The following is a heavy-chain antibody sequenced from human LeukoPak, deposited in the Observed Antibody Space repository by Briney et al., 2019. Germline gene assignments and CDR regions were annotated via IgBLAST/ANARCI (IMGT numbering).Heavy chain of an antibody. D-gene: IGHD2-2*01. J-gene: IGHJ5*02. Sequence: ASVKVSCKASGYTFTGYYMHWVRQAPGQGLERMGWINPNSGGTNYAQKFQGRVTMTRDTSISTAYMELSRLRSDDTAVYYCAREGGSTSHNWFDPWGQGTLVTVSS. CDR3: AREGGSTSHNWFDP. CDR2: INPNSGGT. CDR1: GYTFTGYY. V-gene: IGHV1-2*02.